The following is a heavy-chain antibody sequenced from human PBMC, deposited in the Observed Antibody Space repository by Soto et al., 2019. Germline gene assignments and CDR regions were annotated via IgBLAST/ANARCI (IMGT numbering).Heavy chain of an antibody. CDR3: VSGSSDSSGTTLRF. CDR2: ISTYTGNT. D-gene: IGHD3-22*01. CDR1: GYTFTSLS. Sequence: QVQLVQSGAEVKKPGASVKVSCKPSGYTFTSLSITWVRQAPGQGLEWMGWISTYTGNTNYAQKLQGRVTMTRDTSPSTAYMELRSLRSDDTALYYCVSGSSDSSGTTLRFWGQGTLVAVSS. V-gene: IGHV1-18*01. J-gene: IGHJ4*02.